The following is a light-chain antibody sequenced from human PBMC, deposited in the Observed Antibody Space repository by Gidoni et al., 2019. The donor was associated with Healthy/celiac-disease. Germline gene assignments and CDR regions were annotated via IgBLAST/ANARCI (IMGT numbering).Light chain of an antibody. CDR3: YSTDSSGNHRGV. Sequence: SYELTQPPSVSVSPGQTARITCSGDALPKKYAYWYQQKSGQAPVLVIPERFSGSSSGTMATLTISGAQVEDEADYYCYSTDSSGNHRGVFGGGTKLTVL. J-gene: IGLJ3*02. CDR1: ALPKKY. V-gene: IGLV3-10*01.